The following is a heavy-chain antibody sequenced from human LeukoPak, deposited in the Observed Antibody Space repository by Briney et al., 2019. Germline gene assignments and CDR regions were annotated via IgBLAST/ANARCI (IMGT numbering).Heavy chain of an antibody. D-gene: IGHD6-13*01. J-gene: IGHJ4*02. V-gene: IGHV3-7*01. CDR2: IKQDRSEK. Sequence: PGGSLRLSCAASGFTFTNYWMSWVRQAPGKGLELVANIKQDRSEKYYVDSVKSRFTISRDNAKNSLYLQMNSLRAEDTAVYYCARETRYSSSWYGFDYWGQGTLVTVSS. CDR1: GFTFTNYW. CDR3: ARETRYSSSWYGFDY.